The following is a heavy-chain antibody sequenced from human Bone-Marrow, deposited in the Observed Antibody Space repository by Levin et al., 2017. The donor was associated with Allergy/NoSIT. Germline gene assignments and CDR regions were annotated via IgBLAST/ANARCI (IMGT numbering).Heavy chain of an antibody. CDR1: GFTFSNAW. V-gene: IGHV3-15*01. CDR2: IKSKTDGGTT. D-gene: IGHD1-26*01. Sequence: GGSLRLSCAASGFTFSNAWMSWVRQAPGKGLEWVGRIKSKTDGGTTDYAAPVKGRFTISRDDSKNTLYLQMNSLKTEDTAVYYCTTDRWELLLSVRGSFDIWGQGTMVTVSS. J-gene: IGHJ3*02. CDR3: TTDRWELLLSVRGSFDI.